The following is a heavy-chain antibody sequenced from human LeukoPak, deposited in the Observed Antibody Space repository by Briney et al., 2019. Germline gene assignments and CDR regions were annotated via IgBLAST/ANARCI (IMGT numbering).Heavy chain of an antibody. CDR3: ARHGISSWFDP. Sequence: GESQNISCKGSGYSCTSYWIGWVRQMPGKVLEWIGIIYPGDSDTRYSRSFQGQVTISADKSISTAYLQWSSLKASDTAMYYCARHGISSWFDPWGQGTLVTVSS. D-gene: IGHD3-3*01. CDR2: IYPGDSDT. CDR1: GYSCTSYW. V-gene: IGHV5-51*01. J-gene: IGHJ5*02.